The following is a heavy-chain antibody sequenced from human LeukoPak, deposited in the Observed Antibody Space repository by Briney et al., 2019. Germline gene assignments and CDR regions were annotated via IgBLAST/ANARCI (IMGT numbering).Heavy chain of an antibody. D-gene: IGHD1-26*01. J-gene: IGHJ4*02. CDR2: ISSSSSYI. CDR1: GFTFSSYG. V-gene: IGHV3-21*01. CDR3: ARDKGAGATTEGAFDY. Sequence: GGSLRLSCAASGFTFSSYGMHWVRQAPGKGLEWVSSISSSSSYIYYADSVKGRFTISRDNAKNSLYLQMNSLRAEDTAVYYCARDKGAGATTEGAFDYWGQGTLVTVSS.